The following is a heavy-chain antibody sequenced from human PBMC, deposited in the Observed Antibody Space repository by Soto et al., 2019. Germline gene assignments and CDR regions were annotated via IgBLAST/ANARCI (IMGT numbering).Heavy chain of an antibody. CDR2: LSSGLST. CDR3: VRLFPRYSACERFWSFDL. D-gene: IGHD5-18*01. Sequence: QRQLRESGPGLVKPSETLSLTCSVSDGSISTRDYYWGWIRQPPGKGLEWIASLSSGLSTYYSPSLKSRVTVRADTSKTQIRVRLPSVPAADTAVYYCVRLFPRYSACERFWSFDLWCRGTLVTVSS. V-gene: IGHV4-39*01. CDR1: DGSISTRDYY. J-gene: IGHJ2*01.